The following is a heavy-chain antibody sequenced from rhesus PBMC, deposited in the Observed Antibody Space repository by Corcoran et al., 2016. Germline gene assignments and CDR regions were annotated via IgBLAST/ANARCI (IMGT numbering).Heavy chain of an antibody. CDR2: MCGSSAST. Sequence: QVQLQESGPGLVKPSETLSLPLAGSGGSTSSSNWCRWIRHPPGKGLGWIGDMCGSSASTYYHPSLKSRVTISTDTSKNLFSLKLSSVTAADTAVYYCARDPYSNYGYFEFWGQGALVTVSS. D-gene: IGHD4-23*01. CDR3: ARDPYSNYGYFEF. V-gene: IGHV4-65*01. J-gene: IGHJ1*01. CDR1: GGSTSSSNW.